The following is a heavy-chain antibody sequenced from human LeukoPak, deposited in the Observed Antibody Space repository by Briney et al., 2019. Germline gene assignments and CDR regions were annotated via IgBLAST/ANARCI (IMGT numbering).Heavy chain of an antibody. D-gene: IGHD6-13*01. V-gene: IGHV3-7*01. Sequence: QTGGSLRLSCVASDFTFSFYWMTWVRQAPGKGLEWLANILPDGSQKYYVDSVKGRFTISRDNPKNSLYLQINNLKAEDTAVYYCGRLAHNAWYAIDFWGQGALVTVSS. CDR3: GRLAHNAWYAIDF. CDR2: ILPDGSQK. CDR1: DFTFSFYW. J-gene: IGHJ4*02.